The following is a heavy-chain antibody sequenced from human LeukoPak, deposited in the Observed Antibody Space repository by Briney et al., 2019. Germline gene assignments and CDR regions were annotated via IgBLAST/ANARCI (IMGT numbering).Heavy chain of an antibody. D-gene: IGHD3-3*01. J-gene: IGHJ4*02. CDR3: ARVRVVFNFDY. CDR1: GFTFSSYS. CDR2: ISSRSSYI. V-gene: IGHV3-21*01. Sequence: PGGSLRLSCAASGFTFSSYSMNWLRHAPGKGLEWVSSISSRSSYIYYADSVKGRCTISRDNAKTSLYLQMNSLRAEDTAVYYCARVRVVFNFDYWGQGTLVTVSS.